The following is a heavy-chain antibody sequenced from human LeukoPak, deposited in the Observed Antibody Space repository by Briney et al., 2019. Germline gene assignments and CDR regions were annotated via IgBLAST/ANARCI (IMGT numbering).Heavy chain of an antibody. CDR3: ARDLGGNSPFDY. D-gene: IGHD4-23*01. J-gene: IGHJ4*02. CDR1: GGSISSYY. CDR2: VSYSGST. Sequence: PSETLSLTCTVSGGSISSYYWSWIRQPPGKGLEWIGYVSYSGSTNYNPSLKSRVTISVDTSKNQFSLKLSSVTAADTAVYYCARDLGGNSPFDYWGRGTLVTVSS. V-gene: IGHV4-59*01.